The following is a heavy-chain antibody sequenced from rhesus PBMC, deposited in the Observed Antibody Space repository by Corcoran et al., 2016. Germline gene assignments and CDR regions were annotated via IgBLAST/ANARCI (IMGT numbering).Heavy chain of an antibody. V-gene: IGHV4-147*01. CDR1: GGSISSNY. Sequence: QVQLQESGPGLVKPSETLSLTCAVSGGSISSNYWSWIRQSPGKGLEWIGDIYCGSGNTSSNPSVKRRVTISTDTAKNQLSLKLSAVTAAETAVYYCARYRGQLGLFLYWGQGVLVTVSS. D-gene: IGHD6-25*01. J-gene: IGHJ4*01. CDR3: ARYRGQLGLFLY. CDR2: IYCGSGNT.